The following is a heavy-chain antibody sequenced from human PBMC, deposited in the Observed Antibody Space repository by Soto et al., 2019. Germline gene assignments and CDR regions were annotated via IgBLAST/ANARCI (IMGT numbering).Heavy chain of an antibody. Sequence: EVQLVESGGGLVQPGGSLRLSCATSGFTFSPYWMHWVRQAPGMGLMWVSRINHDGSDTIYADSVRGRFIVSRDNAQNTVYLQMNSLTVEDTAVYYCVREVRIDDKSHSRGWFAPWGHGALVTVSS. CDR2: INHDGSDT. CDR3: VREVRIDDKSHSRGWFAP. D-gene: IGHD3-22*01. V-gene: IGHV3-74*01. J-gene: IGHJ5*02. CDR1: GFTFSPYW.